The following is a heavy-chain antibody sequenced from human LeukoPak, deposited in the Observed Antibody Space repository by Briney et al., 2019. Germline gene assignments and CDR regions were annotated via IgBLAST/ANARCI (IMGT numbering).Heavy chain of an antibody. J-gene: IGHJ4*02. CDR2: IYSGGST. Sequence: GGSLRLSCAASGFTVSSNYMSLVRQAPGKGLEWVSVIYSGGSTYYADSVKGRFTISRDNSKNTLYLQMNSLRAEDTAVYYCARALYSGYYDYWGQGTLVTVSS. CDR3: ARALYSGYYDY. V-gene: IGHV3-53*01. CDR1: GFTVSSNY. D-gene: IGHD3-22*01.